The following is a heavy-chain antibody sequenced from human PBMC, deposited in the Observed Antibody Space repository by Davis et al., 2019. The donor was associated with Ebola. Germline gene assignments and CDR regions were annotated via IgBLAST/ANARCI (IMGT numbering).Heavy chain of an antibody. CDR2: IKSKAYGGTT. V-gene: IGHV3-49*04. CDR1: GFTFSSYW. Sequence: GESLKISCAASGFTFSSYWMSWVRQAPGKGLEWVGLIKSKAYGGTTYYAASVKGRFSISRDDSKGIAYLHMNSLKTEDTAVYYCTHSGVEYWGQGTLVTVSS. D-gene: IGHD3-10*01. CDR3: THSGVEY. J-gene: IGHJ4*02.